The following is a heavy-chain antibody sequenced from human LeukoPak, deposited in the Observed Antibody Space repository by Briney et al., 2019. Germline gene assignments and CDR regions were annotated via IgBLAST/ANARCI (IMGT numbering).Heavy chain of an antibody. CDR1: GFTFSSYW. Sequence: PGGSLRLSCAASGFTFSSYWMRWVRQAPGKGLVWVSRINSDGSSTSYADSVKGRFTISRDNAKNTLYLQTNSLRAEDTAVYYCARDHTIFGAALRYWGQGTLVTVSS. D-gene: IGHD3-3*01. V-gene: IGHV3-74*01. CDR2: INSDGSST. CDR3: ARDHTIFGAALRY. J-gene: IGHJ4*02.